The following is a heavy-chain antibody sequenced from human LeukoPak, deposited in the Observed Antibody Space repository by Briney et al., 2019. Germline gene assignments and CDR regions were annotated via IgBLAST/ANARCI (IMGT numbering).Heavy chain of an antibody. CDR3: ARGVEPLAANTLAY. V-gene: IGHV3-53*01. J-gene: IGHJ4*02. CDR1: GFTVITND. D-gene: IGHD1-14*01. CDR2: LYSDGNT. Sequence: GGSLRLSCAASGFTVITNDMTWVRQAPGKGLEWVSVLYSDGNTKYADSVQGRFTISRDNSKNTLYLEMDSLSPDDTAVYYCARGVEPLAANTLAYWGQGTLVTVSS.